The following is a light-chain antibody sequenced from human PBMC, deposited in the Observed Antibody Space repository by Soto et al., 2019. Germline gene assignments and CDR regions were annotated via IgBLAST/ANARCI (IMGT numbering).Light chain of an antibody. CDR3: QQYGSSPPTWT. Sequence: ELVLTQSPGTLSSSPGERATLSCRANQSVSSIYLAWYQQKPGQAPRLLIYGASSRATGIPDRFSGSGSGTDFTLTISRLEPEDFAVYFCQQYGSSPPTWTFGQGTKVEIK. V-gene: IGKV3-20*01. CDR2: GAS. J-gene: IGKJ1*01. CDR1: QSVSSIY.